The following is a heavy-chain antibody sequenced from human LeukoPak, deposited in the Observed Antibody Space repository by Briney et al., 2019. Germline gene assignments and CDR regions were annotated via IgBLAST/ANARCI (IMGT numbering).Heavy chain of an antibody. CDR2: ISHSGSS. Sequence: PSETLSLTYALSGASISSSDWLSWVRQPPGKGLEWIGEISHSGSSNYHPSLKSRVTISIDKSKNQFSLRLSSVTAADTAVYYCAREGLDNDPRNGAVWFCYLGGRGTLVTVSS. V-gene: IGHV4-4*02. CDR3: AREGLDNDPRNGAVWFCYL. J-gene: IGHJ2*01. CDR1: GASISSSDW. D-gene: IGHD2-8*01.